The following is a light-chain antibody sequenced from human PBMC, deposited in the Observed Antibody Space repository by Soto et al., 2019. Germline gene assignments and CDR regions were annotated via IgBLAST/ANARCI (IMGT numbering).Light chain of an antibody. V-gene: IGLV2-14*01. CDR2: DVS. CDR3: SSYTSSSTGVV. J-gene: IGLJ2*01. Sequence: QSALTQPASVSGSPGQSITISCTGTSSDVGGYNYVSWYQQHPGKAPKLMIYDVSNRPSGVSNRSSGSKSGNTASLTISGLQAEEEADYYCSSYTSSSTGVVFGGGTKLTVL. CDR1: SSDVGGYNY.